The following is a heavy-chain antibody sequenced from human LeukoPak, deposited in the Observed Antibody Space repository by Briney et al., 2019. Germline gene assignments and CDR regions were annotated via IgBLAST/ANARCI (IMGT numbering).Heavy chain of an antibody. CDR1: GFTVSSYY. V-gene: IGHV3-53*01. CDR2: FYIGGST. Sequence: PGGSLRLSCAASGFTVSSYYMSWVRQAPGKGLEWVSIFYIGGSTYYADSVKGRFTISRDNSKNTLYLQMKSLRAEDTAVYYCANRYALTFGGVTNPWGQGTLVTVSS. CDR3: ANRYALTFGGVTNP. J-gene: IGHJ5*02. D-gene: IGHD3-16*01.